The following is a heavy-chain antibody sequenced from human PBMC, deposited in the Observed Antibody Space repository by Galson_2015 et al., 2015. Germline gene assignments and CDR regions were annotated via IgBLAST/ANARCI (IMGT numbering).Heavy chain of an antibody. J-gene: IGHJ3*02. D-gene: IGHD5-12*01. CDR3: ARLRATTDAFDI. Sequence: PGKGLEWMGIIYPGDSDTRYSPSFQGQVTISADKSISTAYLQWSSLKASDTAMYYCARLRATTDAFDIWGQGTMVTVSS. CDR2: IYPGDSDT. V-gene: IGHV5-51*01.